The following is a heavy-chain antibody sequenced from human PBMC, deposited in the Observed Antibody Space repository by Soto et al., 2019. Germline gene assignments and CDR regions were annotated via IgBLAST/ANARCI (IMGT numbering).Heavy chain of an antibody. Sequence: QVQLQESGPGLVKPSETLSLTCTVSGGSISGYYWSWIRQPPGKGLEWIGYIYYSGSTNYNPSLKSRVTIPVDTSKNQFSLKLSSVTAADTAVYYCARAWGGYGDYWGQGTLVTVSS. V-gene: IGHV4-59*01. CDR3: ARAWGGYGDY. CDR2: IYYSGST. CDR1: GGSISGYY. J-gene: IGHJ4*02. D-gene: IGHD5-12*01.